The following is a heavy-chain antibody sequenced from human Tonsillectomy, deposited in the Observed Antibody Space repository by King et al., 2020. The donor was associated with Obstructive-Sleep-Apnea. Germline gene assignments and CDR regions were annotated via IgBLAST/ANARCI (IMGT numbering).Heavy chain of an antibody. D-gene: IGHD1-26*01. Sequence: VQLVESGGGVVQPGRSLRLSCAASGFTFSSYPMHWVRQASGKGLEWVAAISFDGNNKSFADSVKGRFTISRDNSKKTLSLQMRSLRDVDTAVYYCARDRAIVGATIDGDYYYYGMDVWGQGTAVTVSS. CDR1: GFTFSSYP. CDR2: ISFDGNNK. J-gene: IGHJ6*02. V-gene: IGHV3-30-3*01. CDR3: ARDRAIVGATIDGDYYYYGMDV.